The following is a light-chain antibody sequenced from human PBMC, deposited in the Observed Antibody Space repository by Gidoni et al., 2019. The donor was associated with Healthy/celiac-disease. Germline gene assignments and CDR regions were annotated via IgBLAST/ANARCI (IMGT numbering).Light chain of an antibody. J-gene: IGKJ5*01. CDR2: AAS. CDR3: QQYYSYPPIT. Sequence: IRMTQSPSSFSASTGDRVTITCRASQGISSYLAWYQQKPGKAPKLLIYAASTLQSGVPSRFSGSGSGTDFTLTISCLQSEDFATYYCQQYYSYPPITFGQGTRLEIK. V-gene: IGKV1-8*01. CDR1: QGISSY.